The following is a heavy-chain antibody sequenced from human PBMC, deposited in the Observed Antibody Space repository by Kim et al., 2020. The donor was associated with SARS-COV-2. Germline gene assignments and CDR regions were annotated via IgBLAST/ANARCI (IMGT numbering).Heavy chain of an antibody. J-gene: IGHJ6*02. CDR1: GGSISSSSYY. CDR3: ARPSWAAAGTDYYYGMDV. CDR2: IYYSGST. V-gene: IGHV4-39*01. Sequence: SETLSLTCTVSGGSISSSSYYWGWIRQPPGKGLEWIGSIYYSGSTYYNPSLKSRVTISVDTSKNQFSLKLSSVTAADTAVYYCARPSWAAAGTDYYYGMDVWGQGNTVTVSS. D-gene: IGHD6-13*01.